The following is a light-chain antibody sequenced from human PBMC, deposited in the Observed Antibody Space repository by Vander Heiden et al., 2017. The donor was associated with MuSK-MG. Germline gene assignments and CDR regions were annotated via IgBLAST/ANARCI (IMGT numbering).Light chain of an antibody. J-gene: IGKJ1*01. CDR2: WAS. CDR1: QSVLYSSNNKNY. Sequence: DIVMTQSPDSLAVSLGERATINCKSSQSVLYSSNNKNYLAWYQHKPGQPPKLLIYWASTRESGVPDRFTGSGSGTDFTLTISSLQAEDVAVYYCQQYSSTRRTFGQGTKVEIQ. V-gene: IGKV4-1*01. CDR3: QQYSSTRRT.